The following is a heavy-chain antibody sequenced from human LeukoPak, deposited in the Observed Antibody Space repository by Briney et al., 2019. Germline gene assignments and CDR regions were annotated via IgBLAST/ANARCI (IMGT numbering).Heavy chain of an antibody. CDR3: ARDVTMGYSYGYFDY. CDR2: ISYDGSNK. CDR1: GFTFSSYG. J-gene: IGHJ4*02. V-gene: IGHV3-30*03. Sequence: GGSLRLSCAASGFTFSSYGMHWVRQAPGKGLEWVAVISYDGSNKYYADSVKGRFTISRDNSKNTLYLQMNSLRAEDTAVYYCARDVTMGYSYGYFDYWGQGTLVTVSS. D-gene: IGHD5-18*01.